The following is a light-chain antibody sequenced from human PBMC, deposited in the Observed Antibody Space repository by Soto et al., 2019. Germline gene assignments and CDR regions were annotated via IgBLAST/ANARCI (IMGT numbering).Light chain of an antibody. Sequence: DIDVTLSPSPLSPSVGDRVTITCRASQSISSYLHWYQQKPGKATKLLIYAASSLQSGVPSRFSGSGSGTDFTLTISSLQPEDFATYYCQQSYSTPRPFGQGTKVDI. V-gene: IGKV1-39*01. CDR3: QQSYSTPRP. CDR1: QSISSY. J-gene: IGKJ1*01. CDR2: AAS.